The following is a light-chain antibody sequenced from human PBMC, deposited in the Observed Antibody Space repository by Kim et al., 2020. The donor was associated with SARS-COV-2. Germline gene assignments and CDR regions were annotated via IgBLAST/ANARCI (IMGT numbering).Light chain of an antibody. J-gene: IGLJ2*01. CDR2: YDS. CDR1: SIGSKR. V-gene: IGLV3-21*04. CDR3: QVWDSSGDHRVV. Sequence: PGKRARITCGGSSIGSKRVHWYQQMPGQAPVLVISYDSDRPSGVPERFSGSNSGNTATLTISRVEAGDEAGYYCQVWDSSGDHRVVFGGGTQLTVL.